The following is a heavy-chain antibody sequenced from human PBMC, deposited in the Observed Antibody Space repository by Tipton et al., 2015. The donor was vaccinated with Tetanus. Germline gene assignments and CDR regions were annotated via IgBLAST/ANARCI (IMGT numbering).Heavy chain of an antibody. CDR2: ISSGSMSI. D-gene: IGHD6-13*01. CDR3: AREGGAAAGLFDS. J-gene: IGHJ4*02. CDR1: GLSLSLYE. Sequence: SLRLSCEVSGLSLSLYEMNWVRQAPGKGLEWISSISSGSMSIYYADSVMGRFTISRDNAKNSLYLQMHSLRPEDTALYYCAREGGAAAGLFDSWGQGTLVTVSS. V-gene: IGHV3-48*03.